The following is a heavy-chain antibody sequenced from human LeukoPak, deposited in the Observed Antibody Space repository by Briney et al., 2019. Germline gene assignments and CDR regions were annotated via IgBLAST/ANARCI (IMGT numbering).Heavy chain of an antibody. D-gene: IGHD6-19*01. Sequence: GGSLRLSCAVSGITFSSHGMHWVRQAPGKGLEWVAVIWYDGSKKYYSDSVKGRFTISRDNSENTLSLQMSSLRAEDTAVYYCATSYSTGWQQGYFDYWGQGTLVTVSS. CDR3: ATSYSTGWQQGYFDY. V-gene: IGHV3-33*01. J-gene: IGHJ4*02. CDR2: IWYDGSKK. CDR1: GITFSSHG.